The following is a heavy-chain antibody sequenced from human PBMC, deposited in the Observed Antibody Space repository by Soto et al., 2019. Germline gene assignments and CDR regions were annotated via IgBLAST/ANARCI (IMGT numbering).Heavy chain of an antibody. CDR1: GFTFSSYE. Sequence: GGSLRLSCAASGFTFSSYEMNWVRQAPGKELEWVSYISSSGSTIYYADSVKGRFTISRDNAKNSLYLQMNSLRAEDTAVYYCAREVAGTIDYWGQGTLVTVSS. CDR3: AREVAGTIDY. J-gene: IGHJ4*02. CDR2: ISSSGSTI. V-gene: IGHV3-48*03. D-gene: IGHD6-19*01.